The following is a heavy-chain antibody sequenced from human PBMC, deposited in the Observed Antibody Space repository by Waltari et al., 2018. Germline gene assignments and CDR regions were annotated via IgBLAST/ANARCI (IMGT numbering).Heavy chain of an antibody. CDR3: ARGGTYYDFWSGYYTFDY. CDR1: GYSISSGYY. D-gene: IGHD3-3*01. J-gene: IGHJ4*02. CDR2: IYHSGST. V-gene: IGHV4-38-2*02. Sequence: QVQLQESGPGLVKPSETLSLPCTVSGYSISSGYYWGWIRQPPGKGLEWIGSIYHSGSTYYNPSLKSRVTISVDTSKNQFSLKLSSVTAADTAVYYCARGGTYYDFWSGYYTFDYWGQGTLVTVSS.